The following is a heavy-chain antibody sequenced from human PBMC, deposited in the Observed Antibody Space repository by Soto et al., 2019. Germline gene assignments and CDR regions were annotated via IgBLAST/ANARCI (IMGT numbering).Heavy chain of an antibody. Sequence: EVQLVESGGGLVQPGGSLRLSCAASGFTLSNYAVNWVRQAPGKGLEWVSYISSDSRYIYYGDSVKGRFTISRDNARNSVYLQMKSLRDEDRAVYYCARIKLVEFFFIKVDVYDMDVWGQGTPVTVSS. CDR1: GFTLSNYA. D-gene: IGHD3-16*01. J-gene: IGHJ6*02. V-gene: IGHV3-48*02. CDR3: ARIKLVEFFFIKVDVYDMDV. CDR2: ISSDSRYI.